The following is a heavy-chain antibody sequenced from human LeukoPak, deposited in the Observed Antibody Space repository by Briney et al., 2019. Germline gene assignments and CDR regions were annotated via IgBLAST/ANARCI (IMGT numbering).Heavy chain of an antibody. Sequence: PGGSLRLSCVASGFTVSIHYMSWVRQAPGEGLEWVSVIYTGGNTHYADSVKGRFTISGDNSENTLSLQMNSLRAEDTAVYYCARGGWYYYGSGSPDAFDIWGQGTMVTVSS. CDR3: ARGGWYYYGSGSPDAFDI. CDR2: IYTGGNT. V-gene: IGHV3-53*01. CDR1: GFTVSIHY. D-gene: IGHD3-10*01. J-gene: IGHJ3*02.